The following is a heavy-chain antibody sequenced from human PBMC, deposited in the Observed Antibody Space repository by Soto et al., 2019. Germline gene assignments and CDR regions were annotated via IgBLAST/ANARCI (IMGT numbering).Heavy chain of an antibody. V-gene: IGHV3-15*01. CDR3: TTGGGSYSWAGDY. Sequence: EVQLVESGGGLVKPGGSLRLSCAASGFTFSNAWMSWVRQAPGKGLEWVGRIKSKTDGGTTDYAAPVKGRFTISRDDSKDTLYLQMNSLKTEDTAVYYWTTGGGSYSWAGDYWGQGTLVTVSS. CDR2: IKSKTDGGTT. CDR1: GFTFSNAW. D-gene: IGHD1-26*01. J-gene: IGHJ4*02.